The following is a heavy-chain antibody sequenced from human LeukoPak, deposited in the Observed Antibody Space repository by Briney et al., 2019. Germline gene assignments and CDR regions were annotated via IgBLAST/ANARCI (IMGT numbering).Heavy chain of an antibody. Sequence: PSETLSLTCTVSGGSISSGGYYWSWLRQHPGKGLEWIGYIYYSGSTYYNPSLKSRVTISVDTSKNQFSLKLSSVTAADTAVYYCAREEQDSSGYFYWGQGTLVTVSS. D-gene: IGHD3-22*01. CDR3: AREEQDSSGYFY. CDR1: GGSISSGGYY. V-gene: IGHV4-31*03. CDR2: IYYSGST. J-gene: IGHJ4*02.